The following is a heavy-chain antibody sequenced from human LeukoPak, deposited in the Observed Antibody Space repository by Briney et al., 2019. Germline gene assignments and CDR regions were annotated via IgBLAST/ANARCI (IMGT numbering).Heavy chain of an antibody. D-gene: IGHD4-23*01. V-gene: IGHV3-23*01. Sequence: PGGSLRLSCAASGFTFSSYGMSWVRQAPGKGLEWVSAISGSGGSTYYADSVKGRFTISRDNSKNTLYLQMNSLRAEDTAVYCCAKDQAYGGNSWDYWGQGTLVTVSS. CDR2: ISGSGGST. J-gene: IGHJ4*02. CDR1: GFTFSSYG. CDR3: AKDQAYGGNSWDY.